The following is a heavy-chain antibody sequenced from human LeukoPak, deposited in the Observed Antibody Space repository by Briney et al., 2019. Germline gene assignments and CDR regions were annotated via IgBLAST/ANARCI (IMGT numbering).Heavy chain of an antibody. V-gene: IGHV3-9*01. CDR2: ISWNSGSI. CDR3: AKDGSDSSGYYPFDY. Sequence: SCKVSGYTLTELSMHWVRQAPGKGLEWVSGISWNSGSIGYADSVKGRFTISRDNAKNSLYLQMNSLRAEDTALYYCAKDGSDSSGYYPFDYWGQGTLVTVSS. CDR1: GYTLTELS. J-gene: IGHJ4*02. D-gene: IGHD3-22*01.